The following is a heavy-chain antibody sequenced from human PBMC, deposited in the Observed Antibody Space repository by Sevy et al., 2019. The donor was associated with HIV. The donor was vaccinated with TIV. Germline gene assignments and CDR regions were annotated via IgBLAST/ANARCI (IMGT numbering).Heavy chain of an antibody. CDR1: GFTFSSYS. V-gene: IGHV3-48*01. CDR2: ISSSTI. D-gene: IGHD6-13*01. J-gene: IGHJ4*02. CDR3: ARLSGYSSSWSYFDY. Sequence: GGSLRLSCAASGFTFSSYSMNWVRQAPGKGLEWVSYISSSTIYYADSVKGRFTISRDNAKNSLSLQMNSLRAEDTAVYYCARLSGYSSSWSYFDYWGQGTLVTVSS.